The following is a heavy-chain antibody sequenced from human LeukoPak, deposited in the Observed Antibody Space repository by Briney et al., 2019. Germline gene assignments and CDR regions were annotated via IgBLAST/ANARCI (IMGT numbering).Heavy chain of an antibody. CDR1: GGTFSSYA. J-gene: IGHJ6*03. CDR3: AGNVAAAGLYYYMDV. CDR2: IIPIFGTA. V-gene: IGHV1-69*06. Sequence: SVKVSCKASGGTFSSYAISWVRQAPGQGLEWMGGIIPIFGTANYAQKSQGRVTITADKSTSTAYMELSSLRSEDTAVYYCAGNVAAAGLYYYMDVWGKGTTVTVSS. D-gene: IGHD6-13*01.